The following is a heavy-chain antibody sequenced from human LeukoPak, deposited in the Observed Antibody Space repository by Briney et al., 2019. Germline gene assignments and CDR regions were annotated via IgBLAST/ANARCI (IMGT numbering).Heavy chain of an antibody. D-gene: IGHD3-10*01. Sequence: SETLSLTCTVSGGSISSYYWSWIRQPPGKGLEWIGYIYYSGSTNYNPSFKSRVTISVDTSKNQFSLKLSSVTAADTAVYYCARTRGVIWSHFDYWGQGTLVTVSS. V-gene: IGHV4-59*08. CDR2: IYYSGST. CDR3: ARTRGVIWSHFDY. J-gene: IGHJ4*02. CDR1: GGSISSYY.